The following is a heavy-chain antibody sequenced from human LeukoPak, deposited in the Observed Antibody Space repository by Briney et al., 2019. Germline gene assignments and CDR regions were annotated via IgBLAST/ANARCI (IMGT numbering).Heavy chain of an antibody. Sequence: PGGSLRLSCAASGFTFSSYGMHWVRQAPGKGLEWVAFIRYDGSNKYYADSVKGRFTISRDNSKNTLHLQMNSLRAEDTAVYYCAKDFEYSSSSPDYWGQGTLVTVSS. CDR3: AKDFEYSSSSPDY. V-gene: IGHV3-30*02. D-gene: IGHD6-6*01. J-gene: IGHJ4*02. CDR1: GFTFSSYG. CDR2: IRYDGSNK.